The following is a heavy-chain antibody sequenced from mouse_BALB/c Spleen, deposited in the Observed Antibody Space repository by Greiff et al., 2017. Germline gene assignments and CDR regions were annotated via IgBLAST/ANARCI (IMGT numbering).Heavy chain of an antibody. CDR3: TRPFTTVVAFDY. V-gene: IGHV1-5*01. CDR2: IYPGNSDT. Sequence: VQLQQSGTVLARPGASVKMSCKASGYTFTSYWMHWVKQRPGQGLEWIGAIYPGNSDTSYNQKFKGKAKLTAVTSTSTAYMELSSLTNEDSAVYYCTRPFTTVVAFDYWGQGTTLTVSS. D-gene: IGHD1-1*01. J-gene: IGHJ2*01. CDR1: GYTFTSYW.